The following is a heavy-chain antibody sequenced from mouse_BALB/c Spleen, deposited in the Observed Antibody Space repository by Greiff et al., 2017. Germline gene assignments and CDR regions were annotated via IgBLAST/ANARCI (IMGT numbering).Heavy chain of an antibody. CDR1: GYSITSDYA. V-gene: IGHV3-2*02. Sequence: VQLKESGPGLVKPSQSLSLTCTVTGYSITSDYAWNWIRQFPGNKLEWMGYISYSGSTSYNPSLKSRISITRDTSKNQFFLQLNSVTTEDTATYYCASSTMITTDFDYWGQGTTLTVSS. CDR3: ASSTMITTDFDY. D-gene: IGHD2-4*01. CDR2: ISYSGST. J-gene: IGHJ2*01.